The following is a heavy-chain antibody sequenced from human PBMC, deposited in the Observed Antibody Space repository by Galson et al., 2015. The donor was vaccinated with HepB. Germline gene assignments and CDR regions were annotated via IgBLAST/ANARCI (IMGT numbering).Heavy chain of an antibody. Sequence: SLRLSCAASGFTFSSYGMHWVRQAPGKGLEWVAVISYDGSNKYYADSVKGRFTISRDNSKNTLYLQMNSLRAEDTAVYYCAKGSRTGISLLDWGQGTLVTVSS. CDR2: ISYDGSNK. D-gene: IGHD1-1*01. CDR3: AKGSRTGISLLD. CDR1: GFTFSSYG. V-gene: IGHV3-30*18. J-gene: IGHJ4*02.